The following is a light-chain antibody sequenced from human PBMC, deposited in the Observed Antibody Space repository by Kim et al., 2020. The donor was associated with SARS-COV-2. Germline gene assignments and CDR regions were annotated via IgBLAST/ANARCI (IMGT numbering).Light chain of an antibody. Sequence: LSAVERATLSCRASQSINPYLAWYQQKPGQAPRLLIYDASKRATGIPARFSGSGSGADFTLTIDSLEPEDFAVYYCQQRSNWPLTFGGGTKVDIK. CDR1: QSINPY. V-gene: IGKV3-11*01. J-gene: IGKJ4*01. CDR3: QQRSNWPLT. CDR2: DAS.